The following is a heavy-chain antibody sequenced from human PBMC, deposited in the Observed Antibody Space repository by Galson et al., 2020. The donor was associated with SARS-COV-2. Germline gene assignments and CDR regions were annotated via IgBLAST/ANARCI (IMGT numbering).Heavy chain of an antibody. CDR3: AILADSKDAFDI. CDR1: GFSFSSFA. CDR2: ISRGGST. J-gene: IGHJ3*02. D-gene: IGHD3-3*02. V-gene: IGHV3-23*01. Sequence: GESLKISCSASGFSFSSFAMRWVRQAPDKGLEWVSSISRGGSTFYADSVKGRFTIARDISNAMVYLQMESLRVEDTAVYYCAILADSKDAFDIWGQGTMVTVSS.